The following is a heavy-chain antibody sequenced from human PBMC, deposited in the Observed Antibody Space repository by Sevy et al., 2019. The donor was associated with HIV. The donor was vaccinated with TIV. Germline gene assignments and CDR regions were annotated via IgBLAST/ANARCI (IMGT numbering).Heavy chain of an antibody. V-gene: IGHV3-64D*06. CDR3: VKDEYSRRQGSFSLDY. Sequence: GGSLRLSCSASGFTFSSYAMHWVRQAPGKGLEYVSAISSNGGSTYYADSVKGRFTISRDNSKNTLYLQMSSLRAADTAVYYCVKDEYSRRQGSFSLDYWGQGTLVTVSS. CDR1: GFTFSSYA. CDR2: ISSNGGST. J-gene: IGHJ4*02. D-gene: IGHD6-6*01.